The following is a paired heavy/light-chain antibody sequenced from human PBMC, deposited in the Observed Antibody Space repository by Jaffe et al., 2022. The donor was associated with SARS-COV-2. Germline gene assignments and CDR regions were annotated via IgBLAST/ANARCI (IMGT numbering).Light chain of an antibody. J-gene: IGLJ2*01. V-gene: IGLV2-8*01. CDR1: SSDVGGYNY. CDR3: SSYAGSNPYVV. CDR2: EVS. Sequence: QSALTQPPSASGSPGQSVTISCTGTSSDVGGYNYVSWYQQHPGKAPKLMIYEVSKRPSGVPDRFSGSKSGNTASLTVSGLQAEDEADYYCSSYAGSNPYVVFGGGTKLTVL.
Heavy chain of an antibody. D-gene: IGHD6-13*01. V-gene: IGHV3-30-3*01. CDR3: ARDRSYSSSWLPDYYYYYGMDV. J-gene: IGHJ6*02. CDR1: GFTFSSYA. Sequence: QVQLVESGGGVVQPGRSLRLSCAASGFTFSSYAMHWVRQAPGKGLEWVAVISYDGSNKYYADSVKGRFTISRDNSKNTLYLQMNSLRAEDTAVYYCARDRSYSSSWLPDYYYYYGMDVWGQGTTVTVSS. CDR2: ISYDGSNK.